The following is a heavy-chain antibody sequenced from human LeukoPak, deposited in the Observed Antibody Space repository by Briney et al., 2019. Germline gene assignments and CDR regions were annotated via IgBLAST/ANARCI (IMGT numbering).Heavy chain of an antibody. D-gene: IGHD4-17*01. V-gene: IGHV3-66*02. J-gene: IGHJ4*02. CDR3: ARVPPNGAHFDY. CDR1: GFTVSSNY. CDR2: IYSGGST. Sequence: PGGSLRLSWAASGFTVSSNYMSWVRQAPGKGLEWVSVIYSGGSTYYADSVKGRFTISRDNSKNTLYLQMNSLRAEDTAVYYCARVPPNGAHFDYRGQGTLVTVSS.